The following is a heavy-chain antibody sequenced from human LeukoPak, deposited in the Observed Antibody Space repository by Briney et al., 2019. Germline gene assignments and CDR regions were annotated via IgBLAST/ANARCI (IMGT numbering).Heavy chain of an antibody. CDR1: GFIFDDYG. D-gene: IGHD6-13*01. J-gene: IGHJ4*02. CDR3: AREIGSAARGR. V-gene: IGHV3-7*03. Sequence: GGSLRLSCAASGFIFDDYGMTWVRQAPGKGLEWVANIKEDGSEKYYVDSVKGRFTISRDNAKNSLYLQMNSLRDEDTAIYYCAREIGSAARGRWGQGTLVTVSS. CDR2: IKEDGSEK.